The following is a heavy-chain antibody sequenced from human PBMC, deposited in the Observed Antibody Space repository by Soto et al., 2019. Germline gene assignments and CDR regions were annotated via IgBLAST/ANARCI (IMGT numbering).Heavy chain of an antibody. CDR3: ARKLAGYSGGWPFNY. Sequence: GSLRLSCAASGFTFSDYYMSWIRQAPGKGLEWVSYISSSSSYTNYADSVKGRFTISRDNAKNSLYLQMNSLRAEDTAVYYCARKLAGYSGGWPFNYGGRETLVTVSS. V-gene: IGHV3-11*06. D-gene: IGHD6-19*01. CDR2: ISSSSSYT. CDR1: GFTFSDYY. J-gene: IGHJ4*02.